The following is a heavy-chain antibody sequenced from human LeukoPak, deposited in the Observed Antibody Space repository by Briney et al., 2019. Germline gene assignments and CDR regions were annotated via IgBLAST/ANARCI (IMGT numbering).Heavy chain of an antibody. CDR1: RGSISGSIRSYY. Sequence: SETLSLTCTVSRGSISGSIRSYYWSWLRQPPGKGLEWIGYISSSGSVNDNPSLRSRVTISVDTSKNQFFLNLSSVSAADTAVYYCARIPLGYSGAYYFDYWGQGTLVSVSS. J-gene: IGHJ4*02. D-gene: IGHD5-12*01. V-gene: IGHV4-4*09. CDR3: ARIPLGYSGAYYFDY. CDR2: ISSSGSV.